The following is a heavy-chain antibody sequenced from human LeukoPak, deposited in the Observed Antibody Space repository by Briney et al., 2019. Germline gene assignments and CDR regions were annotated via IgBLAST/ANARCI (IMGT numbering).Heavy chain of an antibody. J-gene: IGHJ5*02. Sequence: GGSLRLSCAASGFTFSDYYMSWIRQAPGKGLEWVSYISGSSTNTKYADSVKGRFTISRDNTKNPLYLQMNSLRAEDTAVYYCARDSAHIVVVPVVIPPGLDNWFDPWGQGTLVTVSS. CDR3: ARDSAHIVVVPVVIPPGLDNWFDP. CDR2: ISGSSTNT. CDR1: GFTFSDYY. V-gene: IGHV3-11*05. D-gene: IGHD2-2*01.